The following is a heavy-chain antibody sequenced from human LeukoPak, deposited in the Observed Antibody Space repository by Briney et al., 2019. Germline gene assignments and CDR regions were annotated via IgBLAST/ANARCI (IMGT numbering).Heavy chain of an antibody. CDR2: ISSSSSYI. CDR3: ASPMIVVAPGAFDI. J-gene: IGHJ3*02. D-gene: IGHD3-22*01. V-gene: IGHV3-21*01. CDR1: GFTFSSYS. Sequence: PGGSLRLFCAASGFTFSSYSMNWVRQAPGKGLEWVSSISSSSSYIYYADSVKGRFTISRDNAKNSLYLQMNSLRAEDTAVYYCASPMIVVAPGAFDIWGQRTMVTVSS.